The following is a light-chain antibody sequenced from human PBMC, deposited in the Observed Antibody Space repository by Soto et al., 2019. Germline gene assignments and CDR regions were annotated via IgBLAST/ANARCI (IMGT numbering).Light chain of an antibody. CDR2: RNN. CDR3: AAWDDSLSGVV. J-gene: IGLJ2*01. V-gene: IGLV1-47*01. Sequence: QSVLTQPPSASGTPGQWVTISCSGSRSNIGSNYIYWYQQLPGTAPKLLMYRNNQRPSGVSDRFSGSQSGTSGSLAISGLRSEDEADYYCAAWDDSLSGVVFGGGTKLTVL. CDR1: RSNIGSNY.